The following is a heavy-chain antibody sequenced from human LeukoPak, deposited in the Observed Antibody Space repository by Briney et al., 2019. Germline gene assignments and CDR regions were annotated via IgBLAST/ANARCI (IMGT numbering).Heavy chain of an antibody. CDR3: ARRTLTIRTFDI. V-gene: IGHV1-8*03. J-gene: IGHJ3*02. Sequence: ASVKVSCKASGGTFSSYAINWVRQATGQGPEWMGWMSPNSGNTGYAQKFQGRVTITRNTSISTAYMELSSLRSEDTAVYYCARRTLTIRTFDIWGQGTMVTVSS. D-gene: IGHD3-3*01. CDR1: GGTFSSYA. CDR2: MSPNSGNT.